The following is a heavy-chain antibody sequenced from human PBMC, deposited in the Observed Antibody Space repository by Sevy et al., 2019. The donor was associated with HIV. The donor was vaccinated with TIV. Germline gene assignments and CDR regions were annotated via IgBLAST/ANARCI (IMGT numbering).Heavy chain of an antibody. D-gene: IGHD3-10*01. J-gene: IGHJ6*02. Sequence: SETLSLTCAVSGGSIRSSRWWSWVRQSPGKGLEWIGEIDYSGSRNYNPSLKSRLTISVDTSNNLFSLRLSSVTAADTAVYYCAREEYFYGSGTYGYGMDVWGQGTTVTVSS. CDR2: IDYSGSR. CDR3: AREEYFYGSGTYGYGMDV. V-gene: IGHV4-4*02. CDR1: GGSIRSSRW.